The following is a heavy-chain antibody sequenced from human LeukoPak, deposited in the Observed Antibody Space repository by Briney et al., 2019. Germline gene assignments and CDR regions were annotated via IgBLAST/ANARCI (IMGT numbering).Heavy chain of an antibody. V-gene: IGHV3-23*01. CDR1: GFTFSSDG. CDR2: ISHDGTST. D-gene: IGHD3-16*01. CDR3: AKQSSSWGIQ. J-gene: IGHJ4*02. Sequence: PGRSQRLCCPASGFTFSSDGMNWDRQAPGNGLEWVSTISHDGTSTYYADSVKGRFTISRDNSKNTLYLQMNSLRAEDTAVYYCAKQSSSWGIQWGQGTLVTVSS.